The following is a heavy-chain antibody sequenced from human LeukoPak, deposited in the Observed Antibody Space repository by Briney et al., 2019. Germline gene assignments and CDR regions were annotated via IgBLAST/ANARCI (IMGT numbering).Heavy chain of an antibody. J-gene: IGHJ4*02. CDR3: ARGPQWLVRGYDC. Sequence: GGSLRLSCAAPGFTFSSYSMNWVRQAPGKGLEWVSSISSSSSYIYYADSVKGRFTISRDNAKNSLYLQMNSLRAEDTAVYYCARGPQWLVRGYDCWGQGTLVTVSS. V-gene: IGHV3-21*01. CDR2: ISSSSSYI. D-gene: IGHD6-19*01. CDR1: GFTFSSYS.